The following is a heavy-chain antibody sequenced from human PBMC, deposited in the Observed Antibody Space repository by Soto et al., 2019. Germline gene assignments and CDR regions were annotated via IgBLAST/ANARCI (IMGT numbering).Heavy chain of an antibody. V-gene: IGHV4-31*03. CDR3: ARVRIGPDSSSWYASDY. Sequence: PSETLSLTCTVSGGSISSGGYYWSWIRQHPGKGLEWIGYIYYSGSTYYNPSLKSRVTISVDTSKNQFSLKLSSVTAADTAVYYCARVRIGPDSSSWYASDYCGQGTLVNVSS. J-gene: IGHJ4*02. D-gene: IGHD6-13*01. CDR2: IYYSGST. CDR1: GGSISSGGYY.